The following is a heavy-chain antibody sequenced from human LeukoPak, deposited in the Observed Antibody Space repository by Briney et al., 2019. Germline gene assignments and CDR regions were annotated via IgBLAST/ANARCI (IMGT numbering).Heavy chain of an antibody. CDR2: IHHSGTT. J-gene: IGHJ5*02. Sequence: PSETLSLTCIVSGYSISSGYYWGWIRPPPGKGLEWIGSIHHSGTTNYNSSLKSRVTISVDTSKNHFSLKLRSVTAADTAVFYCARAGAYCGGDRPPWDSNWFDPWGQGTLVTVSS. D-gene: IGHD2-21*02. V-gene: IGHV4-38-2*02. CDR3: ARAGAYCGGDRPPWDSNWFDP. CDR1: GYSISSGYY.